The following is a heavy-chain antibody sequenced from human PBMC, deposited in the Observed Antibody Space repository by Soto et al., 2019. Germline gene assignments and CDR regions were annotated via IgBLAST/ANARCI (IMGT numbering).Heavy chain of an antibody. D-gene: IGHD6-13*01. CDR1: GFTFSSYW. Sequence: EVQLVESGGGLVQPGGSLRLSCAASGFTFSSYWMSWVRQAPGKGLEWVAGIKQDGSEEYYVDSVKGRFTISRDNAKKSLFRHMKSLRDEDTAVYYYAREGWSSWCRVAVNYYMDVWGKGSTVTVAS. J-gene: IGHJ6*03. CDR3: AREGWSSWCRVAVNYYMDV. CDR2: IKQDGSEE. V-gene: IGHV3-7*01.